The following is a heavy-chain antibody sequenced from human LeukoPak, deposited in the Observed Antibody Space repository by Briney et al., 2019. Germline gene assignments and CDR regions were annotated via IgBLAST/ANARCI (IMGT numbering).Heavy chain of an antibody. V-gene: IGHV3-21*01. D-gene: IGHD2-15*01. CDR2: ISSSSSYI. J-gene: IGHJ4*02. CDR1: GFTFSSYS. Sequence: KPGGSLRLSCAASGFTFSSYSMNWVRQAPGKGLEWVSSISSSSSYIYYADSVKGRFTISRDNAKNSLYLQMNSLRAEDTAVYYCARDIVNCSGGSCYFIPVDYWGQGTLVTVSS. CDR3: ARDIVNCSGGSCYFIPVDY.